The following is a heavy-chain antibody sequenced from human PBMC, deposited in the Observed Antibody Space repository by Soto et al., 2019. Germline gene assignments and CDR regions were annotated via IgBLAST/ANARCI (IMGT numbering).Heavy chain of an antibody. Sequence: EVQLEESGGDLVQPGGSLRLSCAASGFTLSAYWMTWVRQAPGKGLEWVANIKRAGSKNSYLASVRGRFTISRDNVGNSLYLQMASLRADDTALYYCARDVSPGSSSLYLDAFDIWGQGTMVTVSS. V-gene: IGHV3-7*05. D-gene: IGHD6-13*01. J-gene: IGHJ3*02. CDR3: ARDVSPGSSSLYLDAFDI. CDR1: GFTLSAYW. CDR2: IKRAGSKN.